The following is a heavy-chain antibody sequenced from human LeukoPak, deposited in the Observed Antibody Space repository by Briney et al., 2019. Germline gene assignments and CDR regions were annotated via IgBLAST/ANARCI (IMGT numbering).Heavy chain of an antibody. CDR1: GFTVSSNY. D-gene: IGHD3-22*01. CDR2: IYSGGST. CDR3: ARAIPYYYDSSGLPRGAFDI. V-gene: IGHV3-53*01. J-gene: IGHJ3*02. Sequence: PGGSLRLSCAASGFTVSSNYMSWVRQAPGKGLEWVSVIYSGGSTYYADSVKGRFTISRDNSKNTLYLQMNSLRAEDTAVYYYARAIPYYYDSSGLPRGAFDIWGQGTMVTVSS.